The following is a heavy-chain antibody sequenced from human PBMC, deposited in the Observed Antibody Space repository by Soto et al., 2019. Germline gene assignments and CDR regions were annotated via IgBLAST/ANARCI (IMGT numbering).Heavy chain of an antibody. D-gene: IGHD4-17*01. CDR2: INPSGGST. Sequence: QVQLVQSGAEVKKPGASVKVSCKASGYTFTSYYMHWVRQAPGQGLKWMGIINPSGGSTSYAQKFQGRVTMTRDTSTSTVYMELSSLRSEDTAVYYCARAAGGTTVVTDNWFDPWGQGTLVTVSS. V-gene: IGHV1-46*01. CDR3: ARAAGGTTVVTDNWFDP. J-gene: IGHJ5*02. CDR1: GYTFTSYY.